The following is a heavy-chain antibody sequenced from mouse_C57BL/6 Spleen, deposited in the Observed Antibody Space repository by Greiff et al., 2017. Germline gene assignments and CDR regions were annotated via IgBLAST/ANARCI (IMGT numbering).Heavy chain of an antibody. J-gene: IGHJ4*01. CDR2: IDPETGGT. CDR1: GYKFTDYE. D-gene: IGHD1-1*01. Sequence: VQLQQSGAELVRPGASVTLSCKASGYKFTDYEMHWVKQTPVHGLEWIGAIDPETGGTAYNQKFKGKAILTADKSSSTAYMELRSLTSEDSAVYYCTKTPNYYGSPYYAMDYWGQGTSVTVSS. V-gene: IGHV1-15*01. CDR3: TKTPNYYGSPYYAMDY.